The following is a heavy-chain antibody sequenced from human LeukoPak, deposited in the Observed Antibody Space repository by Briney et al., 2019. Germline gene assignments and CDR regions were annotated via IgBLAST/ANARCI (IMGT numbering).Heavy chain of an antibody. J-gene: IGHJ6*03. CDR1: GFTFSNYW. CDR3: ARVGSLYDFWSGPNWDYYMDV. CDR2: INSDGSST. Sequence: PGGSLRLSCEASGFTFSNYWMHWVRQAPGKGLVWVSRINSDGSSTTYADSVKGRFTISRDKAKNTLYLQMNSLRAEDTAMYFCARVGSLYDFWSGPNWDYYMDVWGKGTTVTVSS. V-gene: IGHV3-74*01. D-gene: IGHD3-3*01.